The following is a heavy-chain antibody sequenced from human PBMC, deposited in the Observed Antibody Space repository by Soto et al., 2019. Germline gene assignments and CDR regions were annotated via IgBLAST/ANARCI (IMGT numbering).Heavy chain of an antibody. Sequence: GGSLRLSCAASGFTFSSYGMHWVRQAPGKGLEWVAVISYDGSNKYYADSVKGRFTISRDNSKNTLYLQMNSLRAEDTAVYYCLKNGPDLGGGMAFWGQGTTVTVSS. V-gene: IGHV3-30*18. J-gene: IGHJ6*02. CDR2: ISYDGSNK. CDR1: GFTFSSYG. D-gene: IGHD3-10*01. CDR3: LKNGPDLGGGMAF.